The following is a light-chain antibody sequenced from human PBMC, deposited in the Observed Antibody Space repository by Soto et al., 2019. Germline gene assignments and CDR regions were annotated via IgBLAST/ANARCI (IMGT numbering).Light chain of an antibody. CDR3: MDTVQFTWT. CDR1: QSLVYSDGKTY. Sequence: DIVMTQTPLSLSVTPGQPASISCTSSQSLVYSDGKTYLYWYVVKPGQPPQLMIYGISNRLSGVPDRFSGSGSETEFTLKISRVEAEDAGIYYCMDTVQFTWTFGQGTKVEIK. V-gene: IGKV2D-29*01. J-gene: IGKJ1*01. CDR2: GIS.